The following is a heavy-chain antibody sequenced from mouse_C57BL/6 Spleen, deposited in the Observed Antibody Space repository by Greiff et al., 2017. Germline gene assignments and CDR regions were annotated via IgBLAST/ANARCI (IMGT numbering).Heavy chain of an antibody. D-gene: IGHD1-3*01. CDR1: GYTFTSYW. CDR3: ARGGVDYFDY. Sequence: QVQLKQSGAELVKPGASVKLSCKASGYTFTSYWMHWVKQRPGQGLEWIGMIHPNSGSTNYNEKFKSKATLTVDKSSSTAYMQLSSLTSEDSAVYYCARGGVDYFDYWGQGTTLTVSS. CDR2: IHPNSGST. J-gene: IGHJ2*01. V-gene: IGHV1-64*01.